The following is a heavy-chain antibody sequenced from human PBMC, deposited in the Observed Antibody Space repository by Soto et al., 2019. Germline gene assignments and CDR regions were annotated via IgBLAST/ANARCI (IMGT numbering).Heavy chain of an antibody. D-gene: IGHD6-13*01. Sequence: QVHLQESGPGLVKPSETLSLTCTVSGGSINNHYWSWIRQAPGKGLEWIGYIYYTGSTNYNPSLKSRVTMSVETSKTQFSLNLTSLTAADTAIYYCARATWYSAYWGQGTLVTVSS. CDR1: GGSINNHY. CDR2: IYYTGST. J-gene: IGHJ4*02. CDR3: ARATWYSAY. V-gene: IGHV4-59*11.